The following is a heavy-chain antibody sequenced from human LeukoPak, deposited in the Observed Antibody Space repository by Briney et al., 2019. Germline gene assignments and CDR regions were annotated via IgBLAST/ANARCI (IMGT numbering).Heavy chain of an antibody. V-gene: IGHV4-4*07. CDR3: GRQGYTASYYFFDY. Sequence: SETLSLTCTVSSGSIRSYYWGWVRQPPGKGLEWIGRIYTTGTTQYNPSLKSRVTMSVDTSTNQFSLNLRSMTAADMAVYYCGRQGYTASYYFFDYWSQGTLVAVS. D-gene: IGHD1-26*01. J-gene: IGHJ4*02. CDR2: IYTTGTT. CDR1: SGSIRSYY.